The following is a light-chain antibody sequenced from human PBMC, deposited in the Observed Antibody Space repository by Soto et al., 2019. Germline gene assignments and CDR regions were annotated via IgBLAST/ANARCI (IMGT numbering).Light chain of an antibody. CDR1: QSVSSN. Sequence: EIVMTQSPATLSVSPGERATLSCRASQSVSSNLPWYQQKPGQAPRLLIYGASTRATGNPARFSGSGSGTEFTLTISSLQSEDFAVYYCQQYNNWPPWTFGQGAKVEFK. CDR3: QQYNNWPPWT. CDR2: GAS. J-gene: IGKJ1*01. V-gene: IGKV3-15*01.